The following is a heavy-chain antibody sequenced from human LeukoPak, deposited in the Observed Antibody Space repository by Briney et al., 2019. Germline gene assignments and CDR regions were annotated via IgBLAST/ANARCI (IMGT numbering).Heavy chain of an antibody. CDR1: GFTFSSYW. Sequence: GGSLRLSCAASGFTFSSYWMHWVRQVPGKGLVWVSRINPGGSSTAYADSVKGRFTISRDNAKNTLYLQMDSLRAEDTAIYYCARGNQADDYWGQGTLVTVSS. CDR2: INPGGSST. V-gene: IGHV3-74*01. CDR3: ARGNQADDY. J-gene: IGHJ4*02. D-gene: IGHD1-14*01.